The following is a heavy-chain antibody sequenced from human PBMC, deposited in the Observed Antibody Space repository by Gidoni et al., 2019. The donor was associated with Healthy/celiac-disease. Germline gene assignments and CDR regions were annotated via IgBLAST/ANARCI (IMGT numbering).Heavy chain of an antibody. V-gene: IGHV3-33*01. Sequence: QVQLVESGGGVVQPGRSLRLSCAASGVTVSSYGMHWVRQAPGKGLEWVAVIWYDGSNKYYADSVKGRFTISRDNSKNTLYLQMNSLRAEDTAVYYCARDDPNTYAGAFDIWGQGTMVTVSS. J-gene: IGHJ3*02. CDR3: ARDDPNTYAGAFDI. CDR2: IWYDGSNK. CDR1: GVTVSSYG. D-gene: IGHD3-10*01.